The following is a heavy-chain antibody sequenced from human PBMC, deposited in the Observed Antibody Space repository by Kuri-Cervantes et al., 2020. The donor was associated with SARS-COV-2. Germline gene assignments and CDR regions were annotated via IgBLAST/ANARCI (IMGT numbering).Heavy chain of an antibody. CDR2: ISGSGGST. V-gene: IGHV3-23*01. D-gene: IGHD3-10*01. Sequence: ETLSLTCAVYGGSFSAYYWSWVRQAPGKGLEWVSAISGSGGSTYYADSVKGRFTISRDNSKNTLYLQMNSLRAEDTAVYYCARVPSITMVRGANSYGMDVWGQGTTVTVSS. CDR3: ARVPSITMVRGANSYGMDV. CDR1: GGSFSAYY. J-gene: IGHJ6*02.